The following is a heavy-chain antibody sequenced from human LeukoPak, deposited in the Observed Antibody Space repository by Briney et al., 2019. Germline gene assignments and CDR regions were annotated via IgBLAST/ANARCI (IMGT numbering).Heavy chain of an antibody. D-gene: IGHD2-2*01. J-gene: IGHJ4*02. CDR3: ARVKIVVVPAAIDPCYFDY. CDR1: GGSISSSSYY. V-gene: IGHV4-39*07. CDR2: IYYSGST. Sequence: PSETLSLTCTVSGGSISSSSYYWGWIRQPPGRGLEWIGNIYYSGSTDYNPSLKSRVTISVDTSKNQFSLKLTSVTAADTAVYYCARVKIVVVPAAIDPCYFDYWGQGTLVTVSS.